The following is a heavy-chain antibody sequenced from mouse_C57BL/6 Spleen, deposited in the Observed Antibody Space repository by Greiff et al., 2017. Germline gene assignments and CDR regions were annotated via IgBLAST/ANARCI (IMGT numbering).Heavy chain of an antibody. Sequence: EVQLVESGGGLVKPGGSLKLSCAASGFTFSSYAMSWVRQTPEKRLEWVATISDGGSYTYYPDNVKGRFTISRDNAKNNLYLQMSHLKSEDTAMYYCARVGTGTGYFDVWVTGTTVTVSS. J-gene: IGHJ1*03. CDR2: ISDGGSYT. CDR1: GFTFSSYA. D-gene: IGHD4-1*01. V-gene: IGHV5-4*01. CDR3: ARVGTGTGYFDV.